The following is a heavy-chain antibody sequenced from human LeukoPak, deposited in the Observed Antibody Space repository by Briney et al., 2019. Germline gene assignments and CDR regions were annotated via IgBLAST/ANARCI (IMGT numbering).Heavy chain of an antibody. CDR2: ISGSGSDI. D-gene: IGHD6-13*01. CDR1: GFTFSDYY. V-gene: IGHV3-11*05. CDR3: AGGIATTFDY. Sequence: PGGSLRLSCATSGFTFSDYYMSWIRQAPGKGLEWLSYISGSGSDINYADSVKGRFTISRDNAKNSLYLQMNSLRAEDTALYYCAGGIATTFDYWGQGTLVTVSS. J-gene: IGHJ4*02.